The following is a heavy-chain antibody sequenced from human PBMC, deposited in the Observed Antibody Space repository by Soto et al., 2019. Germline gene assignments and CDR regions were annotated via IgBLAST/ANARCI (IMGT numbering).Heavy chain of an antibody. V-gene: IGHV1-69*13. J-gene: IGHJ6*02. Sequence: SVKVSCKASGGTFSSYAISWVRQAPGQGLEWMGGIIPIFGTANYAQKFQGRVTITADESTSTAYMELSSLRSEDTAVYYCARDGSNYCYYYYYGMDVWGQGTTVTVS. D-gene: IGHD4-4*01. CDR3: ARDGSNYCYYYYYGMDV. CDR1: GGTFSSYA. CDR2: IIPIFGTA.